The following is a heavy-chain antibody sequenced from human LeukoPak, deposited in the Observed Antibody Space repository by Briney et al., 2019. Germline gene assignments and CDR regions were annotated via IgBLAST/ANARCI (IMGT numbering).Heavy chain of an antibody. CDR2: INHSGST. D-gene: IGHD6-6*01. J-gene: IGHJ5*02. CDR3: ARIPPRFIAARLNWFDP. V-gene: IGHV4-34*01. Sequence: SETLPLTCAVYGGSFSGYYWSWIRQPPGKGLEWIGEINHSGSTNYNPSLKSRVTISVDTSKNQFSLKLSSVTAADTAVYYCARIPPRFIAARLNWFDPWGQGALVTVSS. CDR1: GGSFSGYY.